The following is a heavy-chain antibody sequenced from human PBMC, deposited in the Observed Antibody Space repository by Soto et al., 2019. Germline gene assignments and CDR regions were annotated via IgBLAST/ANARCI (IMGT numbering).Heavy chain of an antibody. J-gene: IGHJ6*02. V-gene: IGHV1-2*02. CDR1: GYTFTGYY. Sequence: ASVKVSCKASGYTFTGYYMHWVRQAPGQGLEWMGWINPNSGGTNYAQKFQGRVTMTRDTSISTAYMELSRLRSDDTAVYYCARYLLRYFDWSSGGMDVWGQGTTVTVSS. CDR2: INPNSGGT. CDR3: ARYLLRYFDWSSGGMDV. D-gene: IGHD3-9*01.